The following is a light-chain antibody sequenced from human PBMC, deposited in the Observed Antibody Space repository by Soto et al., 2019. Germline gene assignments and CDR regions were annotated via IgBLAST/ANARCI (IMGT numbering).Light chain of an antibody. CDR3: QQYNNWRTWT. CDR1: QSVSSN. Sequence: EIVMTQSPATLFVSPGERATLSCRASQSVSSNLAWYQQKPGQAPRLLIYGASTRATGIPARFSGSGSGTEFTLTISSLQSEDFAVYYCQQYNNWRTWTFGQGTKVEIK. J-gene: IGKJ1*01. CDR2: GAS. V-gene: IGKV3-15*01.